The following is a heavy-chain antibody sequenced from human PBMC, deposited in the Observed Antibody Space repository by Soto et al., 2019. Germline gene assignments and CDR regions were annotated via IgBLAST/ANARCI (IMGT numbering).Heavy chain of an antibody. CDR1: GFTFISYA. CDR2: ISGSGGST. CDR3: AKAYYYDSSGYYPNWFDP. D-gene: IGHD3-22*01. V-gene: IGHV3-23*01. J-gene: IGHJ5*02. Sequence: GGSLRLSCAASGFTFISYAMSWGRQAPGKGLEWVSAISGSGGSTYYADSVKGRFTISRDNSKNTLYLQMNSLRAEDTAVYYCAKAYYYDSSGYYPNWFDPWGQGTLVTVSS.